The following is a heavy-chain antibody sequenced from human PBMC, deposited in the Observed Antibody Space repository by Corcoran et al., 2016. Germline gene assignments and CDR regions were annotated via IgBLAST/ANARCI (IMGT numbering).Heavy chain of an antibody. V-gene: IGHV3-48*02. D-gene: IGHD1-7*01. J-gene: IGHJ4*02. CDR3: ARVPGRTTTGTDY. CDR2: ISSSSSTI. CDR1: GFTFSSYT. Sequence: EVQLVDSGGGLVPPGGSLRSYCAASGFTFSSYTMNWVRQAPGKGREWVSYISSSSSTIYYAESVKGRFTISRDNAKNSLYMQMNSLRDEDTAVYYCARVPGRTTTGTDYWGQGTLVTVSS.